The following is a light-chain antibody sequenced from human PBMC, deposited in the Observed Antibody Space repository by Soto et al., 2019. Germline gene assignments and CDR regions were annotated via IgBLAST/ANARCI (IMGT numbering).Light chain of an antibody. J-gene: IGLJ1*01. CDR1: SSDVGGYNY. Sequence: ALAQPASVSGSPGQSITISCTGTSSDVGGYNYVSWYQQHPGKAPKLMIYEVSNRPPGVSNRFSGSKSGNTASLTISGLQAEDEADYYCSSYTSSSTLGVFGTGTKVTVL. V-gene: IGLV2-14*01. CDR2: EVS. CDR3: SSYTSSSTLGV.